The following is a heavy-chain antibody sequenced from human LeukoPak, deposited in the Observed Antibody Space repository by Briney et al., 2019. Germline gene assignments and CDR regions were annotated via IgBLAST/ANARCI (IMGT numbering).Heavy chain of an antibody. D-gene: IGHD5-24*01. CDR1: GGSISSGGYY. Sequence: PSQTLSLTCTVSGGSISSGGYYWSWIRQHPGKGLEWIGYIYYSGSTYYNPSLKSRVTISVDTSKNQFSLKLSSVTAADTAVYYCARGFIGGDGYNLFDYWGQGTLVTVSS. CDR2: IYYSGST. V-gene: IGHV4-31*03. CDR3: ARGFIGGDGYNLFDY. J-gene: IGHJ4*02.